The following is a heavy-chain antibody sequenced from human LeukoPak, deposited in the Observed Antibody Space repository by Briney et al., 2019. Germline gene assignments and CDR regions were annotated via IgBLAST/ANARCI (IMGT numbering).Heavy chain of an antibody. D-gene: IGHD3-22*01. Sequence: GGSLRLPCAASGFTFSSYSMNWVRQAPGKGLEWVSSISSSSSYIYYADSVKGRFTISRDNAKNSLYLQMNSLRAEDTAVYYCARARGYYDSSGYYYGYWGQGTLVTVSS. CDR1: GFTFSSYS. CDR2: ISSSSSYI. V-gene: IGHV3-21*01. CDR3: ARARGYYDSSGYYYGY. J-gene: IGHJ4*02.